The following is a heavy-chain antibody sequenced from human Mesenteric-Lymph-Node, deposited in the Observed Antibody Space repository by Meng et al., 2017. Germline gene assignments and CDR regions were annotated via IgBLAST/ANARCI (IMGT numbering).Heavy chain of an antibody. D-gene: IGHD4-11*01. CDR3: ARDRTTGRYFDY. J-gene: IGHJ4*02. V-gene: IGHV4-39*07. CDR1: GGSNSSSSYY. CDR2: IYHSGST. Sequence: QNSAPGLVRLSDTLHLTCTVSGGSNSSSSYYWGWIRQPPGKGLEWIGEIYHSGSTNYNPSLKSRVTISVDKSKNQFSLKLSSVTAADTAVYYCARDRTTGRYFDYWGQGTLVTVSS.